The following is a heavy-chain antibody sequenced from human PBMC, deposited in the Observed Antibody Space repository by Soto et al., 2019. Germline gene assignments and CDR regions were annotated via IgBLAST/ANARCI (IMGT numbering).Heavy chain of an antibody. CDR3: ARDSDYYVSSKGSGY. CDR1: GDTFDSYT. V-gene: IGHV1-69*08. CDR2: IIPILGIT. D-gene: IGHD3-22*01. Sequence: QVQLVQSGAEVRKPGSSVKVSCKASGDTFDSYTHSWVRQAPGQGLEWMGRIIPILGITNYALRFQGRVTLTADMSTSTAYMELSGLRSGDTAIYFCARDSDYYVSSKGSGYWGQGTLVTVSS. J-gene: IGHJ4*02.